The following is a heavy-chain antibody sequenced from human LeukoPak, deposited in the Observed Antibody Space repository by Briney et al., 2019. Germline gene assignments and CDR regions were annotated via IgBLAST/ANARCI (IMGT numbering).Heavy chain of an antibody. Sequence: GGSLRLSCAASGFTFSSYWMSWVRQAPGKGLEWVANIKQDGSEKYYVDSVKGRFTISRDNAKNSLYLQMNSLRAKDTAVYYCARSRRKTYYYGSGSGYFDYWGQGTLVTVST. V-gene: IGHV3-7*01. D-gene: IGHD3-10*01. CDR3: ARSRRKTYYYGSGSGYFDY. CDR1: GFTFSSYW. J-gene: IGHJ4*02. CDR2: IKQDGSEK.